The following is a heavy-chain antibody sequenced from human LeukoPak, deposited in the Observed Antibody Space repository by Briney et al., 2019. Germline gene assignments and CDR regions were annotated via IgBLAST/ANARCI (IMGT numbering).Heavy chain of an antibody. CDR2: IIPIFGIA. CDR3: ARDTGMATIKHFDY. Sequence: SVKVSCKASGGTFSSYAISWVRQAPGQGLEWMGRIIPIFGIASYAQKFQGRVTITADKSTSTAYMELSSLRSEDTAVYYCARDTGMATIKHFDYWGQGTLVTVSS. V-gene: IGHV1-69*04. J-gene: IGHJ4*02. D-gene: IGHD5-24*01. CDR1: GGTFSSYA.